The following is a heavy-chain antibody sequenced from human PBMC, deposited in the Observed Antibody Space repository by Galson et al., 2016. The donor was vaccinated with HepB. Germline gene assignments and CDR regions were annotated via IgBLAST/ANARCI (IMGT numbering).Heavy chain of an antibody. V-gene: IGHV3-15*01. CDR2: IKSESDGGTT. CDR3: TTANIVGATEDAFDI. D-gene: IGHD1-26*01. J-gene: IGHJ3*02. CDR1: GFPFINDW. Sequence: SLRLSCAASGFPFINDWMNWVRQAPGKGLEWVGRIKSESDGGTTVYAAPVKGRFSISRDDSKDTMYLQMNSLKTEDTAVYYCTTANIVGATEDAFDIWGPGTMSPS.